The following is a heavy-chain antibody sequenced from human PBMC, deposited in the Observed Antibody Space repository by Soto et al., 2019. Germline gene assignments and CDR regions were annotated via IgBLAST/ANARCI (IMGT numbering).Heavy chain of an antibody. CDR2: ISWNSGSI. Sequence: EVQLVESGGGLVQPGRSLRLSCVVSGFSFDDYAMHWVRQVPGKGLEWVSGISWNSGSIGYADSVRGRVTISRDNDKNSLYLQVNSLRTEDTALYYCARGLRPYYYSGMDVWGQGTTVIVSS. CDR1: GFSFDDYA. D-gene: IGHD4-17*01. CDR3: ARGLRPYYYSGMDV. V-gene: IGHV3-9*01. J-gene: IGHJ6*02.